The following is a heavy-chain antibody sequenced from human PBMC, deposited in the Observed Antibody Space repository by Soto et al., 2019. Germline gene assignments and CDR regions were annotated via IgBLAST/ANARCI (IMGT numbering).Heavy chain of an antibody. CDR1: GFTFSSYW. V-gene: IGHV3-74*01. Sequence: GGSLRLSCAASGFTFSSYWMHWVRQAPGKGLVWVSRINSDGSSTSYADSVKGRFTISRDNAKNTLYLQMNSLRAEDTAVYYFARDLYDSSGYWGNTFGYWGQGTLVTVSS. J-gene: IGHJ4*02. CDR3: ARDLYDSSGYWGNTFGY. CDR2: INSDGSST. D-gene: IGHD3-22*01.